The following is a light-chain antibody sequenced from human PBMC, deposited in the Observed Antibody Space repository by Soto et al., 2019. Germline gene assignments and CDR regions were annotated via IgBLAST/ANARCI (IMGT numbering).Light chain of an antibody. J-gene: IGKJ1*01. V-gene: IGKV3-20*01. CDR1: QSVSSSY. CDR2: GAS. CDR3: QQYGSSPRT. Sequence: EIVLTQSPGTLSLSPGERATLSCRASQSVSSSYLAWYQQKPGQAPRLLIYGASSRATGIPDRFSGSGSGTDFTLTISRLEPEDFAVYYCQQYGSSPRTFGQGTKGGY.